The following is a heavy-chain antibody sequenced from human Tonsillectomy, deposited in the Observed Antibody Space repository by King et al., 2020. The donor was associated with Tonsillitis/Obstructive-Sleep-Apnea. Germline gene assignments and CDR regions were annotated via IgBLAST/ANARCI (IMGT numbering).Heavy chain of an antibody. Sequence: VQLVGSGGGLVKPGGSLRLSCAASGFTFSNAWMSWVRQAPGKGLEWVGRIKSKTDGGTTDYAAPVKGRFTISRDDSKNTLYLQMNSLKTEDTAVYYCTTEYYDFWSGRNWGQGTLVTVSS. V-gene: IGHV3-15*01. CDR2: IKSKTDGGTT. CDR3: TTEYYDFWSGRN. D-gene: IGHD3-3*01. CDR1: GFTFSNAW. J-gene: IGHJ4*02.